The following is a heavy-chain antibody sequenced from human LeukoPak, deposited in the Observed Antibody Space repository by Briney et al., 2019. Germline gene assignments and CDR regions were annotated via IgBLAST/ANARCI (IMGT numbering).Heavy chain of an antibody. D-gene: IGHD5-18*01. CDR3: TRGPIQVWLYYGMDV. Sequence: PGRSLRLSCTASGFTFGDHAMSWVRQAPGKGLEWVGFISSKADSGTKEYVASVKGRLIISKDDSKSIANLQMNSLKTGDTAVYYFTRGPIQVWLYYGMDVWGQGTTVIVSS. V-gene: IGHV3-49*04. J-gene: IGHJ6*02. CDR2: ISSKADSGTK. CDR1: GFTFGDHA.